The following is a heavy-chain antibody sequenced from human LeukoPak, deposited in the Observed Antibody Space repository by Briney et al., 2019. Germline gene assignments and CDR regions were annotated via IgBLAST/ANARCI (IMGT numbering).Heavy chain of an antibody. CDR3: AKDKRMDV. CDR2: ISGSGDST. Sequence: PGGSLRLSCATSGFTFSSYAMSWVRQAPGKGLEWVSGISGSGDSTYYADFVKGRFTISRDNSKNALYLQMNSLRAEDTAVYYCAKDKRMDVWGLGTTVTVSS. CDR1: GFTFSSYA. V-gene: IGHV3-23*01. J-gene: IGHJ6*02.